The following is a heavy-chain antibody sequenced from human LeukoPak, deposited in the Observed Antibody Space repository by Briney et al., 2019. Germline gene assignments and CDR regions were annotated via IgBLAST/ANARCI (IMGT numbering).Heavy chain of an antibody. CDR3: ARHEYSGSYYELSWFDP. J-gene: IGHJ5*02. V-gene: IGHV4-39*01. D-gene: IGHD1-26*01. CDR1: GGSISSSSYY. Sequence: PSETLSLTCTVSGGSISSSSYYWGWICQRPGKGLEWIGSIYYSGSTYYNPSLKSRVTISVDTSKNQFSLKLSSVTAADTAVYYCARHEYSGSYYELSWFDPWGQGTLVTVSS. CDR2: IYYSGST.